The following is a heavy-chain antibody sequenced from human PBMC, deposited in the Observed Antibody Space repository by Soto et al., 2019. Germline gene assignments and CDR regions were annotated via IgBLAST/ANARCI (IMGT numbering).Heavy chain of an antibody. CDR1: GYTFTNYG. J-gene: IGHJ4*02. CDR2: ISAYNGYT. V-gene: IGHV1-18*01. CDR3: SRGYPPRDQLGNLPGAF. D-gene: IGHD1-1*01. Sequence: ASVKVSCKASGYTFTNYGLSWVRQAPGQGLEWMGWISAYNGYTNYAQNLQGRVTMTTDPSTSTAFMELWSLRSDDAAVYYCSRGYPPRDQLGNLPGAFWGQGTLVTVSS.